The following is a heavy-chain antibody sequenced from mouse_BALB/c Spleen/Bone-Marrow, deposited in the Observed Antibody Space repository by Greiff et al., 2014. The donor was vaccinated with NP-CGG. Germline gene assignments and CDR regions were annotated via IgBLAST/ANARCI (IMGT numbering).Heavy chain of an antibody. CDR3: ARGFPFDY. Sequence: AELARPGASVKLSCKASGYTFTSYWMQWVKQRPGQGLEWIGAIYPGDGDTRYTQKFKGKATLTADKSSSTAYMQLSSLASEDSAVYYCARGFPFDYWGQGTTLTVSS. V-gene: IGHV1-87*01. CDR1: GYTFTSYW. CDR2: IYPGDGDT. J-gene: IGHJ2*01.